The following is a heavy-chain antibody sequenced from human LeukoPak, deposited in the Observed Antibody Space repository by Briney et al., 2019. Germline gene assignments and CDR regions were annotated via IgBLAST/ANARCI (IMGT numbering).Heavy chain of an antibody. D-gene: IGHD3-10*01. Sequence: TGGSLRLSCAVSGFTFSSYNMNWVRQAPGRGLEWVSSISSNSRYIHYRDSVKGRFTISRDNAKISLYLQLNSLRAEDTAVFYCARNLPGGAYFDSWGQGTLVTVSS. V-gene: IGHV3-21*01. CDR1: GFTFSSYN. CDR2: ISSNSRYI. CDR3: ARNLPGGAYFDS. J-gene: IGHJ4*02.